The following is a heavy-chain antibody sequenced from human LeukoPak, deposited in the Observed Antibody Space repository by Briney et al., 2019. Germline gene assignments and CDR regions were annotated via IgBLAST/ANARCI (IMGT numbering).Heavy chain of an antibody. CDR1: GDSITNRNW. D-gene: IGHD2-15*01. V-gene: IGHV4-4*02. Sequence: SGTLSLTCAVSGDSITNRNWWNWVRQPPGKGLEWIGEISHSGSTNYNPSLKSRVTISVDKSKNEFSLNLSSVTAADTAVYYCARGSPAYCSGGNCYNWYFDLWGRGTLVSVSS. J-gene: IGHJ2*01. CDR3: ARGSPAYCSGGNCYNWYFDL. CDR2: ISHSGST.